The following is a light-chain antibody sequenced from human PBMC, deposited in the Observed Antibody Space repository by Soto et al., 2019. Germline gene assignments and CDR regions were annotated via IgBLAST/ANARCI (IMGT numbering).Light chain of an antibody. J-gene: IGLJ1*01. CDR1: SRDVGGYNY. CDR3: SSYTSGSTYV. V-gene: IGLV2-14*01. Sequence: QSALTQPASLSGSPGQSITISCTGTSRDVGGYNYVSWYQQHPGKAPKLIIYEVNNRPSGVSNRFSGSKSGNTASLTISGLQAEDEADYYCSSYTSGSTYVFGTGTKVTGL. CDR2: EVN.